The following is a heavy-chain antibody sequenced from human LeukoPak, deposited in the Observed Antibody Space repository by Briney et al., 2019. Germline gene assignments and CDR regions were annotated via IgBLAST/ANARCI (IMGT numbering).Heavy chain of an antibody. CDR3: ARRVPGTTEYYFYYYMDV. CDR1: GGSINSGVYY. V-gene: IGHV4-39*01. CDR2: IFYSGTT. Sequence: PSETLSLTCTVSGGSINSGVYYWDWIRQPPGKGLEWIGTIFYSGTTYYNPSLESRVAISVDTSKNQFSLSLSSVTAADTAVYYCARRVPGTTEYYFYYYMDVWGKGTTVTISS. J-gene: IGHJ6*03. D-gene: IGHD1-1*01.